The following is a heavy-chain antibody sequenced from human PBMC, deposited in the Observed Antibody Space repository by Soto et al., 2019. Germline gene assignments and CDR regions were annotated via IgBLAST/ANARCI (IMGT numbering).Heavy chain of an antibody. D-gene: IGHD3-22*01. Sequence: QVQLVESGGGVVQPGRSLRLSCAASGFTCNTYAMHWLRQPPGKALEWVAVISYDGSKKDYAASVKGRSTISRDNSKNALDLQMNSLRPEDTAVYYCARCLPYDSSDYYPQIDYWGQETGVTVSS. CDR1: GFTCNTYA. J-gene: IGHJ4*02. CDR2: ISYDGSKK. V-gene: IGHV3-30-3*01. CDR3: ARCLPYDSSDYYPQIDY.